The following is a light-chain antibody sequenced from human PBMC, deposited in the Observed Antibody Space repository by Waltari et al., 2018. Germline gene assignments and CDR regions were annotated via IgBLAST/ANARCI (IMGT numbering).Light chain of an antibody. Sequence: QSALTQPASVSVTPGQSITISCSGPPSDVGSYDLVSWYQHHPGEPPKLLICEVFKRPPDTSSRFSGAKSGSTASLTISGLQPEDEADYYCCSYAGRGTYVFGSGTKVTVL. CDR3: CSYAGRGTYV. J-gene: IGLJ1*01. CDR1: PSDVGSYDL. V-gene: IGLV2-23*02. CDR2: EVF.